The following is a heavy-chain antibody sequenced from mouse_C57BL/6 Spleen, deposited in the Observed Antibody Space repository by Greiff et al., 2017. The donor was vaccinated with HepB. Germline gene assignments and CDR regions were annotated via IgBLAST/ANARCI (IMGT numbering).Heavy chain of an antibody. V-gene: IGHV10-3*01. D-gene: IGHD2-1*01. CDR2: IRRKSSNYAT. CDR1: GFTFNTYA. J-gene: IGHJ4*01. Sequence: EVKLMESGGGLVQPKGSLKLTCAASGFTFNTYAMHWVRQAPGKGLEWVARIRRKSSNYATYYADSVKDRFTISSDDSQSMLYLQMNNLKTEDTAMYYCVRDRSYYGNHYYAMDYWGQGTSVTVSS. CDR3: VRDRSYYGNHYYAMDY.